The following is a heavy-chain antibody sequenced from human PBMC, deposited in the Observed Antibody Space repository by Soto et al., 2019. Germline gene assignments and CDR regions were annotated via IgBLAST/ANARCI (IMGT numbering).Heavy chain of an antibody. J-gene: IGHJ4*02. CDR2: IDPSDSYT. V-gene: IGHV5-10-1*01. CDR3: ARQVDRYQGDVPPAY. Sequence: PGESLKISCKGSGYSFTSYWISWVRQMPGKGLEWMGRIDPSDSYTNYSPSFQGHVTISADKSISTAYLQWSSLKASDTAMYYCARQVDRYQGDVPPAYWGKGTLVNGSA. D-gene: IGHD2-2*01. CDR1: GYSFTSYW.